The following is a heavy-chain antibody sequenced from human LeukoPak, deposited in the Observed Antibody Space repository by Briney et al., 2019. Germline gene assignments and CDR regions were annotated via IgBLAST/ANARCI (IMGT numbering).Heavy chain of an antibody. V-gene: IGHV3-23*01. J-gene: IGHJ4*02. CDR1: EFTFSNFA. D-gene: IGHD5-18*01. CDR2: ISDSGGTR. Sequence: GGSLRLSCVASEFTFSNFAMSWVRQVPGKGLEWLSGISDSGGTRFYADSVKGRFTISRDNSKNTLYLQMNSLRVEDSAVYYCAKGGRGFSYGSLDYWGQGTLVTVSS. CDR3: AKGGRGFSYGSLDY.